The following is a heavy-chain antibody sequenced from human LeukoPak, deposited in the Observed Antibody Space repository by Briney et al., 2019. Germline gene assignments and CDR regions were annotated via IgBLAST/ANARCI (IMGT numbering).Heavy chain of an antibody. J-gene: IGHJ6*02. CDR3: ASLAQAGGYCSGGPCYSPHYYYGMDV. Sequence: GGSLRLSCAASGFTVSSNYMSWVRQAPGKGLEWVSVIYSGGSTYYADSVKGRFTISRDNSKNTLYLQMDSLRAEDTAMYYCASLAQAGGYCSGGPCYSPHYYYGMDVRGQGTTVTVSS. CDR1: GFTVSSNY. D-gene: IGHD2-15*01. CDR2: IYSGGST. V-gene: IGHV3-66*01.